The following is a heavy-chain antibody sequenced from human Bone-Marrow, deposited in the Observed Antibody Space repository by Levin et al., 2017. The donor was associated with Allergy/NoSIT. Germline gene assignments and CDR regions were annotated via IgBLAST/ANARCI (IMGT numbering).Heavy chain of an antibody. CDR2: ISWNSLSI. CDR1: GFTFEDHS. Sequence: SCVGSGFTFEDHSMYWVRQGPGKGLEWISGISWNSLSIDYADSVKGRFTISRDNAKNSLFLEMNNLRPEDTALYFCVKEGTLVVTRGAFDVWGQGTMVTVSS. V-gene: IGHV3-9*01. J-gene: IGHJ3*01. D-gene: IGHD4-23*01. CDR3: VKEGTLVVTRGAFDV.